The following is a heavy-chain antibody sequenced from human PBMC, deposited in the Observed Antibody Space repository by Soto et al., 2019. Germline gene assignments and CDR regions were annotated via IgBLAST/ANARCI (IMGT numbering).Heavy chain of an antibody. CDR3: ARARAVWFGELLYYYGMDV. Sequence: PSETLSLTCTVSGGSVSSGSYYWSWIRQPPGKGLEWIGYIYYSGSTNYNPSLKSRVTISVDTSKNQFSLKPSSVTAADTAVYYCARARAVWFGELLYYYGMDVWGQGTTVTVSS. CDR1: GGSVSSGSYY. CDR2: IYYSGST. J-gene: IGHJ6*02. V-gene: IGHV4-61*01. D-gene: IGHD3-10*01.